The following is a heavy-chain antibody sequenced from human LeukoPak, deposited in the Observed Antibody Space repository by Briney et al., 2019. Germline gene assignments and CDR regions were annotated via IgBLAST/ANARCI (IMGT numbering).Heavy chain of an antibody. CDR2: ISATGDRT. Sequence: GASLRLSCAASGFTFSGYTMSWVRQAPEKGLEWVSAISATGDRTYYAESVKGRFTISRDNSKNTLYLQMNSLRAEDTALYYCARDYYDSSGYYYDYWSQGTLVTVSS. V-gene: IGHV3-23*01. J-gene: IGHJ4*02. CDR3: ARDYYDSSGYYYDY. CDR1: GFTFSGYT. D-gene: IGHD3-22*01.